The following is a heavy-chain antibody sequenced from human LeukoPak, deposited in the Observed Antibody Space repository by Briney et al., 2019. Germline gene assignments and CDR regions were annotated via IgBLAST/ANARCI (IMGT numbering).Heavy chain of an antibody. CDR2: IYYSGST. D-gene: IGHD3-10*01. CDR3: ARVLLLWFGELLPGWFDP. Sequence: SETLSLTCTVSGGSVSSGSYYWSWIRQPPGKGLEWIGYIYYSGSTNYNPSLKSRVTISVDTSKNQFSLKPSSVTAADTAVYYCARVLLLWFGELLPGWFDPWGQGTLVTVSS. CDR1: GGSVSSGSYY. J-gene: IGHJ5*02. V-gene: IGHV4-61*01.